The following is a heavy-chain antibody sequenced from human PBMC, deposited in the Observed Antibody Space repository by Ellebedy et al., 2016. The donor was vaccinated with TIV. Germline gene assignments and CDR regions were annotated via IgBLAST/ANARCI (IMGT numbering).Heavy chain of an antibody. CDR1: GYRFTSYW. CDR3: ARLGPWGGSDPSEYGMDV. Sequence: GGSLRLXXKASGYRFTSYWIGWVRQLPGKGLEWMGIIFPGDSDKRYSPSFKGQVTISVDKSITTAYLQWSSLKASDTAMYYCARLGPWGGSDPSEYGMDVWGQGTTVTVSS. CDR2: IFPGDSDK. D-gene: IGHD3-16*01. V-gene: IGHV5-51*01. J-gene: IGHJ6*02.